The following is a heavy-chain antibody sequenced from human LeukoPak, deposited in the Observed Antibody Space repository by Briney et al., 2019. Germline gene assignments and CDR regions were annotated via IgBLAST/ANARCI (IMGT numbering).Heavy chain of an antibody. CDR3: AREGDYGAYGPIDY. V-gene: IGHV1-2*02. Sequence: GASVNVSCKASGYTFSGYYIHWVRQAPGQGLEWMGWINPNGGGTNYEQRFQGRVTMTRDTSISTAHMELNRLKSDDTAVYYCAREGDYGAYGPIDYWGQGTLVTVSS. CDR2: INPNGGGT. J-gene: IGHJ4*02. D-gene: IGHD4-17*01. CDR1: GYTFSGYY.